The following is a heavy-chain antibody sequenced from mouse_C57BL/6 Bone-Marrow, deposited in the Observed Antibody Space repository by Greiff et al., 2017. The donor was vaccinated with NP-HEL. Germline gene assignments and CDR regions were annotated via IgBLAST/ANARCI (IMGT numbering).Heavy chain of an antibody. Sequence: QVQLQQSGAELARPGASVKLSCKASGYTFTSYGISWVKQRTGQGLEWIGEIYPRSGNTYYNEQFKGKATLTADKSSSTAYMELRSLSSEDSAVYFCVAASYYYAMDYWGQGTSVTVSS. CDR2: IYPRSGNT. J-gene: IGHJ4*01. CDR1: GYTFTSYG. V-gene: IGHV1-81*01. CDR3: VAASYYYAMDY.